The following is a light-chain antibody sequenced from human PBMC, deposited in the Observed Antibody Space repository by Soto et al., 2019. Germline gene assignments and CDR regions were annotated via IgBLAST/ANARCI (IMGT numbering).Light chain of an antibody. Sequence: EIVLTQSPGTLSLSPGERATLSYRASQSVSSSYLAWYQQKPGQAPRLLIHGASSRATGIPDSISGSGSGTDFTLTISRLEPEDFAVYYCQQYGGPPITFGQGTRLEI. CDR2: GAS. CDR1: QSVSSSY. J-gene: IGKJ5*01. CDR3: QQYGGPPIT. V-gene: IGKV3-20*01.